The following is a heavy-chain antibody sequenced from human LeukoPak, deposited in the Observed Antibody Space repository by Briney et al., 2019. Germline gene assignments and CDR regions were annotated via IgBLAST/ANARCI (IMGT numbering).Heavy chain of an antibody. J-gene: IGHJ3*02. Sequence: SGPTLVKSTQTLTLTCTFSGFSLSTTGMCVSWIRQPPGKALEWLARIDWDDDKYYSTSLKTRLTISKDTSKNQVVLTMTNMDPVDTATYYCARRLVAAGPAAFDIWGQGTVVTVSS. D-gene: IGHD6-13*01. CDR2: IDWDDDK. CDR1: GFSLSTTGMC. CDR3: ARRLVAAGPAAFDI. V-gene: IGHV2-70*11.